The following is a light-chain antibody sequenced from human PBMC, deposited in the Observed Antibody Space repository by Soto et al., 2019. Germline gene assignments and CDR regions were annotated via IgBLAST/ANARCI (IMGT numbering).Light chain of an antibody. CDR2: DVS. CDR1: SSNVGGNKY. Sequence: QSVRTQPASVSGSPGQSITISCIGTSSNVGGNKYASWYQQNPGKAPKLMICDVSNRPSGVSNRFSGSKSGNTASLTISGLQAEDEADYYCSAFTGSTYVFGTGTKVTV. CDR3: SAFTGSTYV. J-gene: IGLJ1*01. V-gene: IGLV2-14*01.